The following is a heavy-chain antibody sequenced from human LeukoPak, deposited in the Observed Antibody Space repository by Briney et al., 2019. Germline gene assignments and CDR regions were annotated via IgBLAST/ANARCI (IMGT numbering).Heavy chain of an antibody. D-gene: IGHD3-22*01. V-gene: IGHV3-23*01. CDR2: ISGSGGST. CDR1: GFTFSSYG. CDR3: AKALRRYDSSGYYYDY. Sequence: PGGSLRLSCAASGFTFSSYGMSWVRQAPGKGLEWVSAISGSGGSTYYADSVKGRFTISRDNSKNTLYLQMNSLRAEDTAVYYCAKALRRYDSSGYYYDYWGQGTLVTVSS. J-gene: IGHJ4*02.